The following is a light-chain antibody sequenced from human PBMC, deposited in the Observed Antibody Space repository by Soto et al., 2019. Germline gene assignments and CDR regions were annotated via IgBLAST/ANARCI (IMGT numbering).Light chain of an antibody. CDR1: QSTRNW. CDR3: QQYNGF. V-gene: IGKV1-5*01. Sequence: DIQMTQSPSTLSASVGDTVTITCRASQSTRNWLAWYQQKPGKAPKLLIYDASGLESGVPSRFSGSGSGTEFTLTISSLQPDDFATYYCQQYNGFFGPGTKVDIK. CDR2: DAS. J-gene: IGKJ3*01.